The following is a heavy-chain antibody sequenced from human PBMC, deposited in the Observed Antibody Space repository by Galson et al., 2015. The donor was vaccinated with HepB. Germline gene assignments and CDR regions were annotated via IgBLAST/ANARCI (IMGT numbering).Heavy chain of an antibody. J-gene: IGHJ6*02. CDR1: GYSFTSYW. CDR2: IDPSDSYT. D-gene: IGHD5-24*01. V-gene: IGHV5-10-1*01. CDR3: ASRRRDGYKSYYYYYGMDV. Sequence: QSGAEVKKPGESLRISCTGSGYSFTSYWISWVRQMPGKGLEWMGRIDPSDSYTNYSPSFQGHVTISADKSISTAYLQWSSLKASDTAMYYCASRRRDGYKSYYYYYGMDVWGQGTTVTVSS.